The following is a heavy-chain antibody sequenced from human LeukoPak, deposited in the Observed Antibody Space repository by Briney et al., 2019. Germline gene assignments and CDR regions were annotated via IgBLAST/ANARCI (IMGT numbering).Heavy chain of an antibody. D-gene: IGHD6-13*01. Sequence: PSETLSLTCTVSGYSISSGYYWGWIRQPPGKGLEWIGYIYYSGSTNYNPSLKSRLTISVDTSKNQFSLKLSSVTAADTAVYYCARTTEAHSWRTRYYDYYMDVWGKGTTVAVSS. J-gene: IGHJ6*03. CDR3: ARTTEAHSWRTRYYDYYMDV. CDR1: GYSISSGYY. CDR2: IYYSGST. V-gene: IGHV4-61*01.